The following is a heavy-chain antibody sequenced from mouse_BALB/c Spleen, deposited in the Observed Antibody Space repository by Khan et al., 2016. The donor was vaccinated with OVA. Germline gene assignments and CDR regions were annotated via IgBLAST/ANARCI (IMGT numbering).Heavy chain of an antibody. V-gene: IGHV5-6*01. CDR3: TRLAYYYDSVGFAY. D-gene: IGHD1-1*01. Sequence: EVQLQESGGDLVKPGGSLKLSCAASGFTFSTYGMSWVRQAPDKRLEWVATVSTGGSYTYYPDSVKGRFTFSRDNAKNTLYLQMSGLRSEDTAMFYCTRLAYYYDSVGFAYWGQGTLVTVSA. CDR1: GFTFSTYG. J-gene: IGHJ3*01. CDR2: VSTGGSYT.